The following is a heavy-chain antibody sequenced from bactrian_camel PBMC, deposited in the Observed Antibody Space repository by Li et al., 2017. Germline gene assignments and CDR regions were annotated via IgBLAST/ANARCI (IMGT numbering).Heavy chain of an antibody. CDR1: GFTFSSYD. CDR3: AKEHLYGASWYAAPSAFGS. D-gene: IGHD6*01. Sequence: DVQLVESGGGLVQPGGSLRLSCSASGFTFSSYDMSWVRQAPGKGLEWVSSVNKGGGSTYYADSVKGRFTISRDNAKNTLYLQMNSLKTEDMAMYYCAKEHLYGASWYAAPSAFGSWGQGTQVTVS. V-gene: IGHV3S40*01. CDR2: VNKGGGST. J-gene: IGHJ6*01.